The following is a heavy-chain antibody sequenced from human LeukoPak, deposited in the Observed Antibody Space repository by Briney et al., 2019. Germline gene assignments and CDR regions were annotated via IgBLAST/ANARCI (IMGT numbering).Heavy chain of an antibody. J-gene: IGHJ4*02. V-gene: IGHV3-7*01. CDR3: ARRGGSSSRRSPIDY. CDR1: GFTISDYW. D-gene: IGHD6-6*01. CDR2: IKQDGSQR. Sequence: GGSRRLSCTASGFTISDYWMTWVRQAPGKGPEWVAKIKQDGSQRYYVDSVRGRFTISRDNAKNSLFLQMNGLRAEDTAVYYCARRGGSSSRRSPIDYWGQGTLVTVSS.